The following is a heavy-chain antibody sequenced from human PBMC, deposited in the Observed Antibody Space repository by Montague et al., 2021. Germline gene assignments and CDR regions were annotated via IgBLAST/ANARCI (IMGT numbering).Heavy chain of an antibody. Sequence: SLRLSCAASGFTFSNYWMSWVRQAPGKGLEWVANIEQDGSEKHYVDSVKGRFTISRDNAKNSLYLQMNSLRAEDTAVYFCARDQGQGYCGGDCYVGLDYWGQGTLVTVSS. CDR1: GFTFSNYW. CDR2: IEQDGSEK. V-gene: IGHV3-7*01. J-gene: IGHJ4*02. D-gene: IGHD2-21*01. CDR3: ARDQGQGYCGGDCYVGLDY.